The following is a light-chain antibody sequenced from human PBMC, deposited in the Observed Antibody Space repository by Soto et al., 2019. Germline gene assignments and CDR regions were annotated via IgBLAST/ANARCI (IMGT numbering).Light chain of an antibody. CDR2: GAS. CDR1: QSVSSK. Sequence: EIVMTQSPATLSVSPGERATLSCRASQSVSSKLVWYQQKPGQAPRLLIYGASIRATGIPARFSGSGSVTEFTLAISSLQSEAVAVYYCQPYNNWPYTFGQGTQLEIK. CDR3: QPYNNWPYT. V-gene: IGKV3-15*01. J-gene: IGKJ2*01.